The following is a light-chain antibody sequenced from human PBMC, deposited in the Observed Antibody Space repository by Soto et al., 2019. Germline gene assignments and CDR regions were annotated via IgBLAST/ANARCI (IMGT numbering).Light chain of an antibody. Sequence: QSALTQPASVSGSPGESITISCTGTSSGVGSYNRVSWYQQHPGKAPKLRIDEGSKRPSWVSNRCSGSKSGNTASLTLSGLQAEDEADYYCCSYAVSNTRFVFGTGTQLTVL. CDR1: SSGVGSYNR. CDR3: CSYAVSNTRFV. CDR2: EGS. V-gene: IGLV2-23*01. J-gene: IGLJ1*01.